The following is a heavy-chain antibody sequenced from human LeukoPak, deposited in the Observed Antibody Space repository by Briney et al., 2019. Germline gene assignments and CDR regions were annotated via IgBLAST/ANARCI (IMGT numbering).Heavy chain of an antibody. Sequence: SETLSLTCTVSGGSISSSSYYWGWIRQPPGKGLKWIGSIYYSGSTYYNPSLKSRVTISVDTSKNQFSLKLSSVTAADTAVYYCARQPFDWLSYFDYWGQGTLVTVSS. D-gene: IGHD3-9*01. CDR1: GGSISSSSYY. CDR2: IYYSGST. V-gene: IGHV4-39*01. J-gene: IGHJ4*02. CDR3: ARQPFDWLSYFDY.